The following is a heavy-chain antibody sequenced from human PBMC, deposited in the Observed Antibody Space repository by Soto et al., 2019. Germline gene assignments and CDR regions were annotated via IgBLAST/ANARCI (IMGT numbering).Heavy chain of an antibody. CDR3: AKVIGAVTRRGFDH. D-gene: IGHD4-17*01. CDR1: GFSFEDYG. J-gene: IGHJ4*02. V-gene: IGHV3-9*01. CDR2: ISWNSGSI. Sequence: EVQLVESGGGPVQPGMTLRLSCAASGFSFEDYGMHWVRQGPGKGLEWVAGISWNSGSIGYAGSVKGRFTISRDNAKNSLYLQMSGLRPEDTALYHCAKVIGAVTRRGFDHWGQGTLVTVSS.